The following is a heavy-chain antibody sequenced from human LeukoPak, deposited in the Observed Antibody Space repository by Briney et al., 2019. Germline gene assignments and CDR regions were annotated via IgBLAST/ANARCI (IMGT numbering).Heavy chain of an antibody. V-gene: IGHV4-61*02. Sequence: SETLSLTCTVPGGSISSGSYYWSWIRQPAGKGLEWIGRIYTSGSTNYNPSLKSRVTISVDTSKNQFSLKLSSVTAADTAVYYCARGVYYYDSSGVMDYWGQGTLVTVSS. CDR1: GGSISSGSYY. CDR3: ARGVYYYDSSGVMDY. CDR2: IYTSGST. D-gene: IGHD3-22*01. J-gene: IGHJ4*02.